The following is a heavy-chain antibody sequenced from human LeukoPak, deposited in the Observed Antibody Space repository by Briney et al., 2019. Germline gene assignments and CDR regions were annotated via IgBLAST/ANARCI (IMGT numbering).Heavy chain of an antibody. Sequence: TASETLSLTCTVSGGSISSYYWSWIRQPPGKGLEWIGYIYYSGSTNYNSSLKSRVTMSADTSKNQLSLKLSSVTAADTAVYYCGRTEYYFDYWGQGTLVTVSS. CDR1: GGSISSYY. CDR2: IYYSGST. CDR3: GRTEYYFDY. V-gene: IGHV4-59*01. D-gene: IGHD3-10*01. J-gene: IGHJ4*02.